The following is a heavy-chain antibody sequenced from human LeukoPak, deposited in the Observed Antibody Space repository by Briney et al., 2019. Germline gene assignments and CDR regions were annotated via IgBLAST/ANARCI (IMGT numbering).Heavy chain of an antibody. V-gene: IGHV4-59*01. CDR2: LSKSGNT. Sequence: SETLSLTCTVSGVTISSYYWSWIRLPPGKGLEWIGYLSKSGNTNYSPSLKSRVTIFGDTSKNQFFLKLSSVTAADTAVYYCARARYVNSFHAFDTWGQGTLVTVSS. D-gene: IGHD3-9*01. J-gene: IGHJ3*02. CDR1: GVTISSYY. CDR3: ARARYVNSFHAFDT.